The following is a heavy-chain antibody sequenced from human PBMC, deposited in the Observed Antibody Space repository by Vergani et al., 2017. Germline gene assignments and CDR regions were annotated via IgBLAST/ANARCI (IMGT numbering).Heavy chain of an antibody. CDR2: MNPNSGNT. J-gene: IGHJ6*03. V-gene: IGHV1-8*02. D-gene: IGHD6-19*01. Sequence: QVQLVQSGAEVKKPGSSVKVSCKASGGTFSSYAISWVRQAPGQGLEWMGWMNPNSGNTGYAQKFQGRVTMTRNTSISTAYMELSSLRSEDTAVYYCARNRXDSSGWYLPDYYYYYMDVWGKGTTVTVSS. CDR1: GGTFSSYA. CDR3: ARNRXDSSGWYLPDYYYYYMDV.